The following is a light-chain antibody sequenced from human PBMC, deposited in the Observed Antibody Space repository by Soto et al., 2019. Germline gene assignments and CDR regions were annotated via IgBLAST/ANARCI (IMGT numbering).Light chain of an antibody. V-gene: IGKV1-9*01. CDR3: QQLDSYPLT. CDR2: AAS. CDR1: QGIRNY. Sequence: DIHLTQSPSFLSASVGDRVTITSRASQGIRNYLVWYQQKPGKAPKLVIYAASTLQSGVPSSFSGSGSGTAFTLSISSLQPEDFATYYCQQLDSYPLTFGQGTKVEIK. J-gene: IGKJ1*01.